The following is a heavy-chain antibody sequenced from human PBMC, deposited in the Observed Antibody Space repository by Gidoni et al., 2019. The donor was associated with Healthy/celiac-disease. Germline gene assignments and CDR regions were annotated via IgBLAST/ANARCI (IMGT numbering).Heavy chain of an antibody. CDR3: AKARGSGKAGIFDY. J-gene: IGHJ4*02. Sequence: EVQLLESGGGLVQPGGSLRLSWAASGFTFSSYAMSWVRQAPGKGLEWVSAISGSGGSKYYADSVKGRFTISRDNSKNTLYLQMNSLRAEDTAVYYCAKARGSGKAGIFDYWGQGTLVTVSS. CDR2: ISGSGGSK. D-gene: IGHD3-10*01. V-gene: IGHV3-23*01. CDR1: GFTFSSYA.